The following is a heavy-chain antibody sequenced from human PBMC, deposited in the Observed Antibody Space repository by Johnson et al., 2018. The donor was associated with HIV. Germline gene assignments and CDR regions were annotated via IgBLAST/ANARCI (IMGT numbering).Heavy chain of an antibody. CDR2: ISGSDGAI. V-gene: IGHV3-48*01. CDR3: TTASGYYPFFDAFDM. J-gene: IGHJ3*02. Sequence: VQLVESGGGVVQPGRSLRLSCAASGFTFSSYWMHWVRQAPGKGLEWVSYISGSDGAIWYADSVKGRFTVARDNSKNTLYLQMNSLKTEDTAVYYCTTASGYYPFFDAFDMWGQGTMVTVSS. CDR1: GFTFSSYW. D-gene: IGHD3-22*01.